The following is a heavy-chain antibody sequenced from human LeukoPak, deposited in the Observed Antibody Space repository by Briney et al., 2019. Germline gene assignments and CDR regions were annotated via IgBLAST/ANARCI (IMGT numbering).Heavy chain of an antibody. Sequence: SETLSLTCTVSGGSISSYYWNWIRQPPGKGLEWIGYIYDSGSTYYNPSLKSRVTISVDTSKNQFSLKLSSVTAADTAVYYCARRGYSYEYYYYYYYMDVWGKGTTVTVSS. CDR2: IYDSGST. CDR1: GGSISSYY. D-gene: IGHD5-18*01. CDR3: ARRGYSYEYYYYYYYMDV. V-gene: IGHV4-59*08. J-gene: IGHJ6*03.